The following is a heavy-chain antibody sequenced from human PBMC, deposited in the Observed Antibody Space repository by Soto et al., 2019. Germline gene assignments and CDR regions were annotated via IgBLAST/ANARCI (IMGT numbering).Heavy chain of an antibody. CDR2: IYDSGST. Sequence: SETLSLTCAVSGGSISSGGYSWSWIRQPPGKGLEWIGYIYDSGSTYYNPSLKSRVTISADTSQNQFSLDLTSVTATDTAVYFCARHPGYCSGGSCNGQYTLDVWGQGTTVTVSS. J-gene: IGHJ6*02. CDR3: ARHPGYCSGGSCNGQYTLDV. V-gene: IGHV4-30-2*03. CDR1: GGSISSGGYS. D-gene: IGHD2-15*01.